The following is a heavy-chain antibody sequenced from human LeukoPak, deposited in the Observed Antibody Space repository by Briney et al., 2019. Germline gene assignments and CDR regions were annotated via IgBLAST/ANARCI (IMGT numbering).Heavy chain of an antibody. V-gene: IGHV3-21*06. CDR2: ISSSGSNI. Sequence: GGSLRLSCAASGFRFRTYSMNWVRQAPGKGLEWISSISSSGSNIYYADSVKGRFTISRDNAKNSLYLQMDSLRGDDTALYYCASDGDDSLFGVVITPYSNYFDNWGQGTLVTVSS. CDR1: GFRFRTYS. J-gene: IGHJ4*02. CDR3: ASDGDDSLFGVVITPYSNYFDN. D-gene: IGHD3-3*02.